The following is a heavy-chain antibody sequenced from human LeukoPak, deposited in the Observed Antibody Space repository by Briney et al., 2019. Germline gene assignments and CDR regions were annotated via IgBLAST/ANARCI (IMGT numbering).Heavy chain of an antibody. V-gene: IGHV3-7*01. CDR2: IKQDGSEK. D-gene: IGHD3-10*01. J-gene: IGHJ4*02. Sequence: EGSLRLSCAASGFTFSSYWMSWVRQAPGKGLEWVANIKQDGSEKYYVDSVKGRFTISRDNAKNSLYLQMNSLRAEDTAVYYCARDGGLLWFGELYLPLDYWGQGTLVTVSS. CDR3: ARDGGLLWFGELYLPLDY. CDR1: GFTFSSYW.